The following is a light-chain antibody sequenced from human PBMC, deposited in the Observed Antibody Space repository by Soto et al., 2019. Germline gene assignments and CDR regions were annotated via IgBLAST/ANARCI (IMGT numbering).Light chain of an antibody. V-gene: IGKV1-9*01. CDR2: AAS. CDR3: QQLH. J-gene: IGKJ3*01. Sequence: DIQLTQSPSFLSASVGDRVTITCRASQGISSYLAWYQQKPGKAPKLLIYAASTLQSGVPSRFSGSGSGTEFTLTISSLQPEDFATYYCQQLHFGPGTKVDIK. CDR1: QGISSY.